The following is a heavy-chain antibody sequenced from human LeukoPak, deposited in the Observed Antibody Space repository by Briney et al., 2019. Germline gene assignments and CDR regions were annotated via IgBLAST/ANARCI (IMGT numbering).Heavy chain of an antibody. CDR1: GYTFTSYG. D-gene: IGHD6-6*01. V-gene: IGHV1-18*01. CDR3: ARGLKPTYSSSSAPLDY. Sequence: ASVKVSCKASGYTFTSYGISWVRQAPGQGLEWMGWISAYNGNTNYAQKLQGRVTMTTDTSTSTAYMELRGLRSDDTAVYYCARGLKPTYSSSSAPLDYWGQGTLVTVSS. J-gene: IGHJ4*02. CDR2: ISAYNGNT.